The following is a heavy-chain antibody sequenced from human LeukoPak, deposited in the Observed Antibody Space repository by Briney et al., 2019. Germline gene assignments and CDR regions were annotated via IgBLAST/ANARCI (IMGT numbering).Heavy chain of an antibody. CDR2: IYHSGST. CDR1: GGSISSSY. J-gene: IGHJ4*02. V-gene: IGHV4-59*12. CDR3: ARDVGIAARRGDYFDY. Sequence: SETLSLTCTVSGGSISSSYWSWIRRSPGKGLEWIGYIYHSGSTYYNPSLKSRVTISVDRSKNQFSLKLSSVTAADTAVYYCARDVGIAARRGDYFDYWGQGTLVTVSS. D-gene: IGHD6-6*01.